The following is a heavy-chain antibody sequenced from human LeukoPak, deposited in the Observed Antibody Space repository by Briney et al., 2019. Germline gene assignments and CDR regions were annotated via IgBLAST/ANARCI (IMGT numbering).Heavy chain of an antibody. CDR2: IYYSGST. CDR1: GGSISSSSYY. Sequence: SETLSLTCTVSGGSISSSSYYWGWIRQPPGKGLEWIGSIYYSGSTYYNPSLKSRVTISVDTSKNQFSLKLSSVTAADTAVYYCARGDSSGEFDYWGQGTLVTVSS. D-gene: IGHD3-22*01. J-gene: IGHJ4*02. CDR3: ARGDSSGEFDY. V-gene: IGHV4-39*07.